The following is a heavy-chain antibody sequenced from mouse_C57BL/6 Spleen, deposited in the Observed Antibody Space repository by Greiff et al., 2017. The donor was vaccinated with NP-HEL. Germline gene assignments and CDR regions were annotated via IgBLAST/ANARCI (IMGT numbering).Heavy chain of an antibody. J-gene: IGHJ3*01. CDR3: ANYYGSSPAWFAY. Sequence: VQLQQSGAELAKPGASVKLSCKASGYTFTSYWMHWVKPRPGQGLDWIGYINPSSGYTKSNQKFKDKGTLTADKSSSPAYMELSSLTYEDSAVYYCANYYGSSPAWFAYWGQGTLVTVSA. D-gene: IGHD1-1*01. CDR1: GYTFTSYW. V-gene: IGHV1-7*01. CDR2: INPSSGYT.